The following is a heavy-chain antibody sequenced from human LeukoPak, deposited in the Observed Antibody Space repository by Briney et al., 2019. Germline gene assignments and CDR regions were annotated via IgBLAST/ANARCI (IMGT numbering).Heavy chain of an antibody. CDR3: AEQGENSGWGSFDH. D-gene: IGHD6-19*01. Sequence: GGSLRLSCAASGFTFSTYEMNWIRQAPGRGLDGVATISGDGGRTYYADSVKGRFTISRDNSKRTQYLQMDRLRADDTAIYYCAEQGENSGWGSFDHWGQGILVSVSS. CDR2: ISGDGGRT. V-gene: IGHV3-23*01. J-gene: IGHJ4*02. CDR1: GFTFSTYE.